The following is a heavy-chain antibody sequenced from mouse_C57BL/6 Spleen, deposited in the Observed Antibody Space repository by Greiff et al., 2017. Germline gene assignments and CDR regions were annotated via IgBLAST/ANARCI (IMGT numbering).Heavy chain of an antibody. CDR3: TIYYESAMDY. V-gene: IGHV14-1*01. J-gene: IGHJ4*01. D-gene: IGHD2-4*01. Sequence: VQLKQSGAELVRPGASVKLSCTASGFNIKDYYMHWVKQRPEQGLEWIGRIDPEDCDTEYAPKFQGKATMPADTSSNTAYLQLSSLTSEDTAVYYCTIYYESAMDYGGQGTSVTVSS. CDR1: GFNIKDYY. CDR2: IDPEDCDT.